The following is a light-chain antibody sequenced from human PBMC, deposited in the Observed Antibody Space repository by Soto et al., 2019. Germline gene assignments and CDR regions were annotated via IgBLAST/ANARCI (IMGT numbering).Light chain of an antibody. Sequence: IVMTQSPLSLPVTPGEPASISCTSSQSLHNNGDNYLDGYLQTPVQSPQLLIYLGSNRDSGVPERFSGSGSGPDITLKSSIVEAEDVGVYYCLQGLQTPIMFGQGTRLEIK. J-gene: IGKJ5*01. CDR2: LGS. V-gene: IGKV2-28*01. CDR1: QSLHNNGDNY. CDR3: LQGLQTPIM.